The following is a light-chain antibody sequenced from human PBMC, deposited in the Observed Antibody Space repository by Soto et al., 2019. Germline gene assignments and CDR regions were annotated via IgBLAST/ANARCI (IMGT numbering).Light chain of an antibody. V-gene: IGKV3-11*01. J-gene: IGKJ1*01. CDR2: DAS. CDR3: QQRSNWLWT. CDR1: QSVSSY. Sequence: EIVLTQSPAPLSLSPGARATLSCRASQSVSSYLAWYPKKPGQAPRLLIYDASNRATGIPARFRGSGSGTDITVTISSLAPEDFAVYYCQQRSNWLWTFGQGTKVEIK.